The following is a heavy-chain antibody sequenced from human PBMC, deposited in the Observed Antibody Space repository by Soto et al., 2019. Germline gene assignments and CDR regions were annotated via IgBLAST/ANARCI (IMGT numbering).Heavy chain of an antibody. D-gene: IGHD3-10*01. CDR2: IYYSGNT. J-gene: IGHJ4*02. Sequence: SETLSLTCTVSGGSISSCGYYWSWIRQHPGKGLEWIGYIYYSGNTYYNPSLKSRVTISVDTSKNQFSLKLSSVTAADTAVYYCARGVTMVRGVIHTPYFDYWGQGTLVTVS. CDR3: ARGVTMVRGVIHTPYFDY. CDR1: GGSISSCGYY. V-gene: IGHV4-31*03.